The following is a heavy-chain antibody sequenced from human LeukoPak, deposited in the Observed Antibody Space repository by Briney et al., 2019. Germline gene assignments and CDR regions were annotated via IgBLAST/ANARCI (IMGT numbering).Heavy chain of an antibody. D-gene: IGHD3-16*01. Sequence: GGSLRLSCAASGFTFSSYAMSWVRQAPGKGLEWVSAISGSGGSTYYADSVKGRFTISRDNSKNTLYLQMNRLRAEDTAVYYCAKDQGGGPLYYFDYWGQGTLVTVSS. CDR1: GFTFSSYA. V-gene: IGHV3-23*01. CDR3: AKDQGGGPLYYFDY. J-gene: IGHJ4*02. CDR2: ISGSGGST.